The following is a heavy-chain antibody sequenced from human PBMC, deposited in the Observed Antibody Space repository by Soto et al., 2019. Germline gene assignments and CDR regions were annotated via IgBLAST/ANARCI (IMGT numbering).Heavy chain of an antibody. CDR2: ISSSGSTI. J-gene: IGHJ5*02. V-gene: IGHV3-11*01. D-gene: IGHD2-2*01. CDR1: GFTFGDYY. Sequence: QVQLVESGGGLVKPGGSLRLSCAASGFTFGDYYMSWIRQAPGKGLEWVSYISSSGSTIYYADSVKGRFTISRDNAKNSLYLQMNSLRAEDTAVYYCASSPVPAAIRELDPWGQGPLVTVSS. CDR3: ASSPVPAAIRELDP.